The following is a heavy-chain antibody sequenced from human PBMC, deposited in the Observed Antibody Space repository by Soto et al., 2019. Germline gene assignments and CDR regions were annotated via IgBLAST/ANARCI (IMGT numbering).Heavy chain of an antibody. CDR2: IYHSGST. V-gene: IGHV4-4*02. Sequence: SENLSLTCAVSGGSISSSNWWSWVRQPPGKGLEWIGEIYHSGSTNYNPSLKSRVTISVDKSKNQFSLKLSSVAAADTAVYYCARMSMVRGSGCLDPWGQVTLVTVS. CDR3: ARMSMVRGSGCLDP. J-gene: IGHJ5*02. D-gene: IGHD3-10*01. CDR1: GGSISSSNW.